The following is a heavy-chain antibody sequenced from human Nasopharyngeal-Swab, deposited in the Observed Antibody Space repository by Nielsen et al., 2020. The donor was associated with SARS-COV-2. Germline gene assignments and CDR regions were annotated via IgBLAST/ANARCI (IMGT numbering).Heavy chain of an antibody. CDR2: ISGDGTYI. CDR3: VRVFSIQ. D-gene: IGHD3-3*02. CDR1: GFTFSNSW. J-gene: IGHJ4*02. V-gene: IGHV3-74*01. Sequence: GESLKISCEASGFTFSNSWMHWVRQAPGKGLVWVSRISGDGTYINYADSVKGRLTISRDNAKNTLYLQMNSLRAEDTAVYYCVRVFSIQWGQGTLVTVSS.